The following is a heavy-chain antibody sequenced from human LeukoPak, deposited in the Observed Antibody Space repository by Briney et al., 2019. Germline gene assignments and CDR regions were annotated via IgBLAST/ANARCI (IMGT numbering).Heavy chain of an antibody. J-gene: IGHJ4*02. D-gene: IGHD3-16*02. CDR3: ARPNDYLWGGYRYTGGLDY. CDR2: ISRNGGST. Sequence: GGSLRLSCAASGFTFDDYGMTWVRQVPGKGLEWVSGISRNGGSTGYADSVKGRFTISRDNAKNSLYLQMNSLRAEDTALYYCARPNDYLWGGYRYTGGLDYWGQGTLVTVSS. V-gene: IGHV3-20*04. CDR1: GFTFDDYG.